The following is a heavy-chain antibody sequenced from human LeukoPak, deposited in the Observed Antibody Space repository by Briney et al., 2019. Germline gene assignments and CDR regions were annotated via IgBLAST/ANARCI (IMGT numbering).Heavy chain of an antibody. CDR1: GFTFSSYW. Sequence: GGSLRLSCAASGFTFSSYWMHWVRQAPGKGLVWISRIKSDGSTRYADSVKGRFTISRDNAKNTVSLQMNSLRAEDTGVYYCARAPSEIGGYYPEYFQHWGQGTLVTVSP. CDR3: ARAPSEIGGYYPEYFQH. V-gene: IGHV3-74*01. CDR2: IKSDGST. J-gene: IGHJ1*01. D-gene: IGHD3-22*01.